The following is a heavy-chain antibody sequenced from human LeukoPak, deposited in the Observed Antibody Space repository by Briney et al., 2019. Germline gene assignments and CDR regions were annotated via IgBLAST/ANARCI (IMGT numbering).Heavy chain of an antibody. Sequence: ASVKVSCKTSGYTFNDFRIHWVRRAPGQGLEWMGWIDPNRSGTNYARSFQGRVTMTGDTSLRTAYMELSNLKSDDTAICYCARDSIATPGLSFDSWGQGTLVTVSS. CDR1: GYTFNDFR. V-gene: IGHV1-2*02. D-gene: IGHD6-13*01. CDR2: IDPNRSGT. J-gene: IGHJ4*02. CDR3: ARDSIATPGLSFDS.